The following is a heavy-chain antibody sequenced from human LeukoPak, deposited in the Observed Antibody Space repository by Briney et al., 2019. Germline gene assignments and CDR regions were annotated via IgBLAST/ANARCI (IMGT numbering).Heavy chain of an antibody. V-gene: IGHV1-2*02. Sequence: LWASVKVSCKASGYAFTGYYMHWVRQAPGQGLEWMGWINPNSGGTNYAQKFQGRVTMTRDTSISTAYMELSRLRSDDTAVYYCARSWVVAATRYYFDYWGQGTLVTVSS. CDR2: INPNSGGT. CDR1: GYAFTGYY. J-gene: IGHJ4*02. CDR3: ARSWVVAATRYYFDY. D-gene: IGHD2-15*01.